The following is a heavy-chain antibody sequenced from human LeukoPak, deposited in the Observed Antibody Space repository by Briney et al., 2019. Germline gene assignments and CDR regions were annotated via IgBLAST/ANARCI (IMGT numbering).Heavy chain of an antibody. Sequence: GGSLRLSCAASGFTFSSYSMNWVRQAPGKGLEWVSSISSSSSSYIYYADSVKGRFTISRDNAKNSLYLQMNSLRAEDTAVYYCARDLDYGDYVLGAFDIWGQGTMVTVSS. J-gene: IGHJ3*02. V-gene: IGHV3-21*01. CDR1: GFTFSSYS. D-gene: IGHD4-17*01. CDR2: ISSSSSSYI. CDR3: ARDLDYGDYVLGAFDI.